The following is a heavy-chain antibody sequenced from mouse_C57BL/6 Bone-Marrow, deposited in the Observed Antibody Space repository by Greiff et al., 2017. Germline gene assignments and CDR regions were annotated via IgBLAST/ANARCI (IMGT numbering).Heavy chain of an antibody. CDR1: GFSLTSYG. CDR2: IWSGGST. J-gene: IGHJ3*01. Sequence: VQLQESGPGLVQPSQSLSITCTVSGFSLTSYGVHWVRQSPGKGLEWLGVIWSGGSTDYNAAFISRLSISKDNSKSQVFFKMNSLQADDTAIYYCARLYYDYFAWFAYWGQGTLVTVSA. D-gene: IGHD2-4*01. CDR3: ARLYYDYFAWFAY. V-gene: IGHV2-2*01.